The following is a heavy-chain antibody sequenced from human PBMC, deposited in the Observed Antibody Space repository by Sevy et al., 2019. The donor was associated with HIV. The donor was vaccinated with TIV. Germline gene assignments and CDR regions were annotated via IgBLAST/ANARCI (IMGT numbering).Heavy chain of an antibody. CDR3: ARDLPPSATTVSHFDY. D-gene: IGHD4-4*01. Sequence: GGSLRLSCAASGFRFSSYEMNWVRQAPGKGLEWVASISNSGTNIYYSDSVRGRFTISRDTAKNSLYLQMNSLRAEDTAVYYCARDLPPSATTVSHFDYWGHGTLVTVSS. CDR2: ISNSGTNI. J-gene: IGHJ4*01. CDR1: GFRFSSYE. V-gene: IGHV3-48*03.